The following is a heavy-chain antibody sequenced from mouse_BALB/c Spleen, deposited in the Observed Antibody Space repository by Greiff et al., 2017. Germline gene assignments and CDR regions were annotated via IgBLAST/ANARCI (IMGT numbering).Heavy chain of an antibody. CDR3: ARDQGSPWFAY. V-gene: IGHV5-15*02. Sequence: EVKVVESGGGLVQPGGSRKLSCAASGFTFSDYGMAWVRQAPGKGPEWVAFISNLAYSIYYADTVTGRFTISRENAKNTLYLEMSSLRSEDTAMYYCARDQGSPWFAYWGQGTLVTVSA. CDR2: ISNLAYSI. CDR1: GFTFSDYG. J-gene: IGHJ3*01.